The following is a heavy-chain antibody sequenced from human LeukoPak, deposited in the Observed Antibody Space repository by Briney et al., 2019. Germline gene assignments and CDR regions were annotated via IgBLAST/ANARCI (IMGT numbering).Heavy chain of an antibody. CDR2: IYYSGST. Sequence: SETLSLTCTVSGGSISSSSYYWGWIRQPPGKGLEWIGSIYYSGSTYYNPSLKSRVTISVDTSKNQFSLKRSSVTAADTAVYYCATTRSYYYGSGSPNWFDPWGQGTLVTVSS. D-gene: IGHD3-10*01. J-gene: IGHJ5*02. CDR1: GGSISSSSYY. CDR3: ATTRSYYYGSGSPNWFDP. V-gene: IGHV4-39*07.